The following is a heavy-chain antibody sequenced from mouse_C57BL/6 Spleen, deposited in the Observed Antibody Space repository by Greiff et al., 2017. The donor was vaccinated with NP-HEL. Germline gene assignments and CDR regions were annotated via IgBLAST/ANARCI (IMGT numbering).Heavy chain of an antibody. D-gene: IGHD1-1*01. J-gene: IGHJ1*03. Sequence: VQLQQSGAELVRPGTSVKMSCKASGYTFTNYWIGWAKQRPGHGLEWIGDIYPGGGYTNYNEKFKGKATLTADKSSSTASMQFSSLTSEDSAIYYCARARPGLLREGYWYFDVWGTGTTVTVSS. CDR2: IYPGGGYT. CDR1: GYTFTNYW. V-gene: IGHV1-63*01. CDR3: ARARPGLLREGYWYFDV.